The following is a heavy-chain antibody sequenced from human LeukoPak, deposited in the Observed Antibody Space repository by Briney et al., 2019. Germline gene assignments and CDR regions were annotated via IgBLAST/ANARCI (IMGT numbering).Heavy chain of an antibody. CDR1: GGSFSGYY. Sequence: SETLSLTCAVYGGSFSGYYWSWIRQPPGKGLEWIGEINHSGSTNYNPSLKSRVTISVDTSKNQSSLKLSSVTAADTAVYYCARGRIAVAGPEEYFQHWGQGTLVTVSS. D-gene: IGHD6-19*01. CDR3: ARGRIAVAGPEEYFQH. CDR2: INHSGST. V-gene: IGHV4-34*01. J-gene: IGHJ1*01.